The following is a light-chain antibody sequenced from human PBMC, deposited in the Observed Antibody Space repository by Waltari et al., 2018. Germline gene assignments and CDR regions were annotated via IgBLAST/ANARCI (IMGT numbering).Light chain of an antibody. Sequence: EIVLTQSPATLSWSPGQRAPLSCRASQSVSINLGWYQQKLGQPPRLLIYDTSNRATGIPDRFSASGFGTDFTLTISSLEPEDFAVYFCQQTSSWPLTFGGGTKVEIK. CDR1: QSVSIN. CDR2: DTS. J-gene: IGKJ4*01. V-gene: IGKV3-11*01. CDR3: QQTSSWPLT.